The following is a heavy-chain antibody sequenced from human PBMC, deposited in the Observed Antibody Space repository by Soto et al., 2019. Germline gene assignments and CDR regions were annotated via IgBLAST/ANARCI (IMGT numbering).Heavy chain of an antibody. CDR1: GYTFTSYD. CDR2: INGYTGNT. D-gene: IGHD3-16*01. CDR3: ARSWVTGKGGMDV. Sequence: QVQLVQSGAEVKKPGASVKVSCKASGYTFTSYDFSRVRQAPGQGLEWMGWINGYTGNTHYAQKFQGRVTMTTDTSTSTAYMELWTLISDDTAVYYCARSWVTGKGGMDVWGQGTTVTVSS. V-gene: IGHV1-18*01. J-gene: IGHJ6*02.